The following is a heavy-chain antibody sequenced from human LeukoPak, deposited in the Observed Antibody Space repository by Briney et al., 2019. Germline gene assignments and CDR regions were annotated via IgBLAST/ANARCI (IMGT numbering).Heavy chain of an antibody. CDR1: GFTFSSYD. CDR3: AILDPPGFDY. Sequence: GGSLRLSCAASGFTFSSYDMHWARQAPGKGLEWVANIKQDGSEKYYVDSVKGRFTISRDNAKNSLYLQMNSLRAEDTAVYYCAILDPPGFDYWGQGTLVTVSS. V-gene: IGHV3-7*01. J-gene: IGHJ4*02. D-gene: IGHD1-1*01. CDR2: IKQDGSEK.